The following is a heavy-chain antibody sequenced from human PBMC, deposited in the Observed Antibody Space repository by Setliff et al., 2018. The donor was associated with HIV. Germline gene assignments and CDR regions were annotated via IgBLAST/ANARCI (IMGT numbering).Heavy chain of an antibody. CDR1: GGSISTSNW. CDR3: ARDQANYYDSSGYYYFDY. D-gene: IGHD3-22*01. V-gene: IGHV4-28*03. CDR2: IYYSGST. J-gene: IGHJ4*02. Sequence: SETLSLTCTVSGGSISTSNWWGWIRQTPGKGLEWIGYIYYSGSTNYNPSLKSRVTMSVDPSKNQFSLKLSSVTAADTAVYYCARDQANYYDSSGYYYFDYWGQGTLVTVSS.